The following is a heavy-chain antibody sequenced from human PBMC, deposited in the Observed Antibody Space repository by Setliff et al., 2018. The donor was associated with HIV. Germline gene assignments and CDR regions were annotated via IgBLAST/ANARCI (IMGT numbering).Heavy chain of an antibody. V-gene: IGHV3-74*01. J-gene: IGHJ6*02. CDR3: VRGLAAAGGYAMDV. CDR2: INSDGSYT. D-gene: IGHD6-13*01. Sequence: PGGSLRLSCAASGFTFSNYGMHWVRQAPGKGLVWVSRINSDGSYTSYADSAKGRFTISRDNAKNTLHLQMNSLRAEDTAVYYCVRGLAAAGGYAMDVWGQGTTVTVSS. CDR1: GFTFSNYG.